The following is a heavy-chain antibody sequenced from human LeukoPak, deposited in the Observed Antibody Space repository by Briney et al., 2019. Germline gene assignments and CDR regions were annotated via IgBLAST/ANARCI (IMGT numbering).Heavy chain of an antibody. CDR2: IYYSGST. D-gene: IGHD2-21*02. J-gene: IGHJ3*02. Sequence: PSETLSLTCTVSGGSVSSGSYYWSWIRQPPGKGLEWIGYIYYSGSTNYNPSLKSRVTISVDTSKNQFSLKLSSVTAADTAVYYCASCGGDCYSNAFDIWGQGTMVTVSS. V-gene: IGHV4-61*01. CDR1: GGSVSSGSYY. CDR3: ASCGGDCYSNAFDI.